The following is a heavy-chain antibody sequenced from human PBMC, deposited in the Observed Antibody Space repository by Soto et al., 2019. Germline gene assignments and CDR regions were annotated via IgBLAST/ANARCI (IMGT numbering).Heavy chain of an antibody. J-gene: IGHJ4*02. D-gene: IGHD5-18*01. CDR3: ARPEKGYSYEN. V-gene: IGHV1-69*06. CDR2: IIPIFGTA. Sequence: GPSVKVSCKECGGTFSSYAISWVRQAPGQGLEWMGGIIPIFGTANYAQKFQGRVTITADKSTSTAYMELSSLRSEDTAVYYCARPEKGYSYENWGQGTLVTVSS. CDR1: GGTFSSYA.